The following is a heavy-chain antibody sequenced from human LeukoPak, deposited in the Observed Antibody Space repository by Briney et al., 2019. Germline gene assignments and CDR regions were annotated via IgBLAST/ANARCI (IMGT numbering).Heavy chain of an antibody. J-gene: IGHJ6*04. CDR2: IIPIFGTA. CDR3: ARGCSGGSCHNDYYYYGMDV. V-gene: IGHV1-69*01. Sequence: SVKVSCKASGGTFSRYAISWVRQAPGQGLEWMGGIIPIFGTANYAQKFQGRVTITADESTSTAYMELSSLRSEDTAVYYCARGCSGGSCHNDYYYYGMDVWGKGTTVTVSS. CDR1: GGTFSRYA. D-gene: IGHD2-15*01.